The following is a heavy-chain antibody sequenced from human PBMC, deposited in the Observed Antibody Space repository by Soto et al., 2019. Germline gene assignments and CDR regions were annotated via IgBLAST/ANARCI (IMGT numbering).Heavy chain of an antibody. V-gene: IGHV4-59*01. J-gene: IGHJ6*02. CDR3: ARDPGHVLVWFGELPQSHSHYGMDV. CDR1: GGSINSYY. CDR2: IYHTGST. D-gene: IGHD3-10*01. Sequence: QVQLQESGPGLVKPSETLSLTCTVSGGSINSYYWIWIRQPPGKGLEWIGYIYHTGSTNYNPSLKSRVTISVDTSKNQFSLNLTSVTAADTAVYYCARDPGHVLVWFGELPQSHSHYGMDVWGQGTTVTVSS.